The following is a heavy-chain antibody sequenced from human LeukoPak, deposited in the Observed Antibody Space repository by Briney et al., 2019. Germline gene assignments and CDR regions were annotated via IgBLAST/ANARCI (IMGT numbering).Heavy chain of an antibody. CDR2: IKDAGGRK. J-gene: IGHJ4*02. CDR3: ARECIDGYYESSGYDL. CDR1: GFSLSGYW. V-gene: IGHV3-7*01. D-gene: IGHD3-22*01. Sequence: GGSLRLFCAASGFSLSGYWMTWVRQAPGKGLEWVANIKDAGGRKHDVGSARGRFTISRDNAKNSLYLDMNSLRAEDTAVYYCARECIDGYYESSGYDLWGQGTLVTVSS.